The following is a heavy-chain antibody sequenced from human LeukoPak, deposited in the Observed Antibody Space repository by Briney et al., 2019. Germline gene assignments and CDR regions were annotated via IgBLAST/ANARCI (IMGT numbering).Heavy chain of an antibody. D-gene: IGHD2-8*02. Sequence: ASVKVSCKASGYTFNSYGINWVRQAPGQGLEWMGWISSYNGNTNYAQKLQGRVTMTTDTSTRTAYMDLKSLRSDDTAVYYCARDHGVPLVDGMDVWGQGTTVTVSS. J-gene: IGHJ6*02. CDR2: ISSYNGNT. CDR1: GYTFNSYG. CDR3: ARDHGVPLVDGMDV. V-gene: IGHV1-18*01.